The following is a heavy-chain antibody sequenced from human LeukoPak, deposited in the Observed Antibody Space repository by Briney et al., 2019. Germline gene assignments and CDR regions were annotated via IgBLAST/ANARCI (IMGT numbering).Heavy chain of an antibody. CDR1: GGSISSYY. CDR2: IYYSGST. D-gene: IGHD3-3*01. V-gene: IGHV4-59*01. Sequence: SETLSLTCTVSGGSISSYYWSWIRQPPGKGLEWIGYIYYSGSTNYNPSLKIRVTISVDTSKNQFSLKLSSVTAADTAVYYCAKTIYDFWSGYASPGGMDVWGQGTTVTVSS. J-gene: IGHJ6*02. CDR3: AKTIYDFWSGYASPGGMDV.